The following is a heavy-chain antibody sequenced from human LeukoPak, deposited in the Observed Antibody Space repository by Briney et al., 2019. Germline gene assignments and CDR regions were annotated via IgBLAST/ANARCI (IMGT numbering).Heavy chain of an antibody. CDR3: AREQWLGSFYYYYGLDV. Sequence: ASVKVSCKASGGTFSSYAISWVRQAPGQGLEWMGWISAYIGNTKYAQKVQGRVTMTTDTSTSTAYMELRSLRSEDTAVYYCAREQWLGSFYYYYGLDVWGQGTTVTVSS. V-gene: IGHV1-18*01. CDR1: GGTFSSYA. CDR2: ISAYIGNT. J-gene: IGHJ6*02. D-gene: IGHD6-19*01.